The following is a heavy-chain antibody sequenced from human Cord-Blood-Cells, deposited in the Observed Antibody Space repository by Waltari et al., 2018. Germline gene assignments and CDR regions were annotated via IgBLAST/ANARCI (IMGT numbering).Heavy chain of an antibody. V-gene: IGHV3-9*01. CDR2: ISWNSGSI. J-gene: IGHJ4*02. D-gene: IGHD6-13*01. CDR1: GFTFDAYA. CDR3: AKDRRTGSSSWYYFDY. Sequence: EVQLVESGGGLVQPGRSLRLSCAASGFTFDAYAMHWVRQAPGKGLEWVSGISWNSGSIGYADSVKGRFTISRDNAKNSLYLQMNSLRAEDTALYYCAKDRRTGSSSWYYFDYWGQGTLVTVSS.